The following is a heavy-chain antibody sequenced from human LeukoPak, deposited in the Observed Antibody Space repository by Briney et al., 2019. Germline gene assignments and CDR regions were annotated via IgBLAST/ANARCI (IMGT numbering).Heavy chain of an antibody. D-gene: IGHD6-13*01. Sequence: ASVKVSCKASGYTFTSYDINWVRQATGQGLEWMGWMNPNSGNTGYAQKFQGRVTMTRDTSTSTVYMELSSLRPEDTAVYYCAGVIIAEGSFDYWGQGTLVTVSS. CDR1: GYTFTSYD. V-gene: IGHV1-8*01. CDR3: AGVIIAEGSFDY. CDR2: MNPNSGNT. J-gene: IGHJ4*02.